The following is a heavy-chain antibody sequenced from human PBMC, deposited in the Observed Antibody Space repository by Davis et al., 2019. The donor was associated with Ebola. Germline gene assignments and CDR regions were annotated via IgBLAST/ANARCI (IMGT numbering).Heavy chain of an antibody. D-gene: IGHD2-2*01. V-gene: IGHV1-18*01. CDR1: GYTFTSYG. CDR2: ISAYNGNT. Sequence: ASVKVSCKASGYTFTSYGISWVRQAPGQGLEWMGWISAYNGNTNYAQKFQGRVTITADESTSTAYMELSSLRSEDTAVYYCADHPMKNCSSTSCPMGYWGQGTLVTVSS. J-gene: IGHJ4*02. CDR3: ADHPMKNCSSTSCPMGY.